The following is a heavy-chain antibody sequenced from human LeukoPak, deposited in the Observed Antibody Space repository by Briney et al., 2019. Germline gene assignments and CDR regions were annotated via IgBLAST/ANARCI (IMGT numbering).Heavy chain of an antibody. J-gene: IGHJ4*02. CDR3: ASGIVGATQVDY. D-gene: IGHD1-26*01. CDR2: IYHSGST. CDR1: GGSISSGGYY. Sequence: PSQTLSLTCTVSGGSISSGGYYWSWIRQPPGKGLEWIGYIYHSGSTYYNPSLKSRVTISVDRSKNQFSLKLSSVTAADTAVYYCASGIVGATQVDYWGQGTLVTVSS. V-gene: IGHV4-30-2*01.